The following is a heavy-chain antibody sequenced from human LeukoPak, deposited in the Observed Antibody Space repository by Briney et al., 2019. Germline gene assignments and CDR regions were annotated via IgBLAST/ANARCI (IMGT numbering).Heavy chain of an antibody. Sequence: GGSLRLSCAASGFTFSSYSMTWVRQAPGKGLEWVSSISSSSSYIYYADSVKGRFTISRDNAKNSLYLQMNSLRAEDTAVYYCARDLRAAYYDYVWGSSYDAFDIWGQGTMVTVSS. J-gene: IGHJ3*02. V-gene: IGHV3-21*01. CDR3: ARDLRAAYYDYVWGSSYDAFDI. CDR1: GFTFSSYS. D-gene: IGHD3-16*01. CDR2: ISSSSSYI.